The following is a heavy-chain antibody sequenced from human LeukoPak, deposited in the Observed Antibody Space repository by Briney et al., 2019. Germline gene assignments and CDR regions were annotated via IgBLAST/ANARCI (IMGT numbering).Heavy chain of an antibody. CDR2: IYPGDSDT. CDR3: ARLNVDTTVRDS. V-gene: IGHV5-51*01. D-gene: IGHD5-18*01. Sequence: RAESLKISCKGSGYTFASNWIGWVRQMPGKRLECMGIIYPGDSDTSYSPSFQGQVTISADKSISTAYLQWSSLKASDTAIYYCARLNVDTTVRDSWGQGTLVTVPS. CDR1: GYTFASNW. J-gene: IGHJ5*01.